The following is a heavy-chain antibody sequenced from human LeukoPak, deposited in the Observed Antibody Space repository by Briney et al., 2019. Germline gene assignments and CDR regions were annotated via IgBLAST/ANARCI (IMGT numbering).Heavy chain of an antibody. CDR1: GFTFSSYA. J-gene: IGHJ4*02. D-gene: IGHD6-13*01. CDR3: ARVGVLSSSWLLY. V-gene: IGHV3-23*01. CDR2: ISGSGGST. Sequence: GGSLRLSCAASGFTFSSYAMSWVRQAPGKGLEWVSAISGSGGSTYYADSVRGRFTISRDNAKNSLYLQMNSLRAEDTAVYYCARVGVLSSSWLLYWGQGTLVTVSS.